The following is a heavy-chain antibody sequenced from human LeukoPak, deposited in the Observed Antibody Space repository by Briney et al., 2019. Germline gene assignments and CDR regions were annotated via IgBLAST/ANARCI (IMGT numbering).Heavy chain of an antibody. D-gene: IGHD1-1*01. CDR3: GRGLSGLESALLFDI. CDR2: INRNIGNT. V-gene: IGHV1-8*01. CDR1: GYTFTSYD. J-gene: IGHJ3*02. Sequence: GAAVKVSCKDSGYTFTSYDINWVRQATRQGLEWMGWINRNIGNTDYAQKFQDRGTMTRKTSIRTGYMELSSLRSEETAVYYCGRGLSGLESALLFDIWGQGTMVTVSS.